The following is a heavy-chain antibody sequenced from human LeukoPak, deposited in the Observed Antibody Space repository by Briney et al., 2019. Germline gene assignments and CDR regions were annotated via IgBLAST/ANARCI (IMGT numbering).Heavy chain of an antibody. Sequence: GGSLRLSCEASGFTFSSYGMHWVRQAPGKGLEWVAGISYDGSNKYYADSVKGRFTISRDNSKNTLYLQMNSRRPEDTAVHYCAKPRGGDSWAFDIWGQGTMVTVSS. CDR1: GFTFSSYG. CDR2: ISYDGSNK. CDR3: AKPRGGDSWAFDI. D-gene: IGHD2-21*02. J-gene: IGHJ3*02. V-gene: IGHV3-30*18.